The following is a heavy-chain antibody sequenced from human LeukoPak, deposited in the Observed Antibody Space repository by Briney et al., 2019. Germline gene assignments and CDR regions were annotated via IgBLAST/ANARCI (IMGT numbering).Heavy chain of an antibody. CDR2: ISYDGSNK. D-gene: IGHD6-19*01. J-gene: IGHJ4*02. V-gene: IGHV3-30*01. CDR3: ARDFGGQWLVLGYYFDY. Sequence: GGSLRLSCAASGLTFSSYAMHWVRQAPGKGLEWVAVISYDGSNKYYADSVKGRFTISRDNSKNTLYLQMNSLRAEDTAVYYCARDFGGQWLVLGYYFDYWGQGTLVTVSS. CDR1: GLTFSSYA.